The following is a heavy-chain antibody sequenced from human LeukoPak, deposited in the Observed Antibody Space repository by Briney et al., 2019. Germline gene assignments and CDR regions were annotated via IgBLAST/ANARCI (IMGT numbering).Heavy chain of an antibody. CDR1: GFTFSSYA. J-gene: IGHJ4*02. V-gene: IGHV3-30-3*01. Sequence: PGGSLRLSCAASGFTFSSYAMHWVRQAPGKGLEWVAVISYDGSSKYYADSVKGRFTISRDNSKNTLYLQMNSLRAEDTAVYYCARGNNYGAHSNFDYWGQGTLVTVSS. CDR2: ISYDGSSK. D-gene: IGHD4-17*01. CDR3: ARGNNYGAHSNFDY.